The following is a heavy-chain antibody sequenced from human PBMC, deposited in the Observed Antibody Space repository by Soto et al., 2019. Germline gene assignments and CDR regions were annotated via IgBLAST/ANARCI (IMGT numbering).Heavy chain of an antibody. Sequence: QVHLVQSGAEVKKPGASMKVSCKASGYSFNSFYVHWVRQDPGQGLEWLGLINPGGGRTTYAQKFQGRVTVTRDTSTSTVYMELSSLRSEDTAVYYCARDMHPTTPYYYYYGIDVWGQGTTVTVSS. V-gene: IGHV1-46*02. CDR1: GYSFNSFY. D-gene: IGHD1-26*01. CDR3: ARDMHPTTPYYYYYGIDV. CDR2: INPGGGRT. J-gene: IGHJ6*02.